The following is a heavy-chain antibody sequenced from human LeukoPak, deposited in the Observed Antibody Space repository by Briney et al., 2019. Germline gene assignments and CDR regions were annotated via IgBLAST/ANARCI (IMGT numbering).Heavy chain of an antibody. Sequence: ASVKVSCKASGYAFSNYGISWVRQAPGLGLEWMGWTSYNGNTNYAQKFQDRGTMTTDTTTTTAYMELRSLESDNTAVYYCARHSGSGWQALGYWGQGTLVTVSS. CDR3: ARHSGSGWQALGY. V-gene: IGHV1-18*04. CDR1: GYAFSNYG. CDR2: TSYNGNT. D-gene: IGHD6-19*01. J-gene: IGHJ4*02.